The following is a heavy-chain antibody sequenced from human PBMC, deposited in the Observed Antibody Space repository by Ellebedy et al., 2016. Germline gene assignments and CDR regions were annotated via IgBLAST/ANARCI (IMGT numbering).Heavy chain of an antibody. V-gene: IGHV1-69*04. CDR2: ITPSLGIA. D-gene: IGHD2-15*01. J-gene: IGHJ4*02. CDR3: AGYCSGGSCYSADFDY. CDR1: GGTFSSYA. Sequence: ASVKVSCKASGGTFSSYAISWVRQAPGQGLEWIGRITPSLGIANYAQKFQGRVTITADKSTSTAYMELSSLRSEDTAVYYCAGYCSGGSCYSADFDYWGQGTLVTVSS.